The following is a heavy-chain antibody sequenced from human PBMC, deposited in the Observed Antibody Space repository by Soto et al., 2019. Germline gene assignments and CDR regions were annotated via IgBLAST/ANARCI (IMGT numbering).Heavy chain of an antibody. D-gene: IGHD3-3*01. CDR1: GCCIINNNFY. V-gene: IGHV4-39*01. CDR3: GRVSDFSSGYCKVFDF. CDR2: IYYRGST. Sequence: VTLCITCTSSGCCIINNNFYWGRIRQRPRKGLECIVYIYYRGSTYYNPSLKSRVTISVDTSNTQSSLKLTSVAAADTAVYYCGRVSDFSSGYCKVFDFWGQGTLVTVSA. J-gene: IGHJ4*02.